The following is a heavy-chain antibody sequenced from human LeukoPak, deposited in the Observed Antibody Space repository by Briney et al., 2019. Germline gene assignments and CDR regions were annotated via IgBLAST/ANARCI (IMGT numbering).Heavy chain of an antibody. CDR3: ARDLYYGSASPRLDY. CDR1: GFTFSHHN. Sequence: PGGSPRLSCAASGFTFSHHNMNWVRQVPGKGLESVSYISSSGNTIYYADSVKGRFTISRDNAHGSLYLQMNSLRVEDTAIYYCARDLYYGSASPRLDYWGQGTLVTVSS. D-gene: IGHD3-10*01. V-gene: IGHV3-48*01. CDR2: ISSSGNTI. J-gene: IGHJ4*02.